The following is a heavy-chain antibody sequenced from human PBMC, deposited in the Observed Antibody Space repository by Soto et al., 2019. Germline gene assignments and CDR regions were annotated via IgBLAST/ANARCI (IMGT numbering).Heavy chain of an antibody. V-gene: IGHV4-30-2*01. CDR3: ASGHDSGNYDGVRGFDP. J-gene: IGHJ5*02. Sequence: QLQLQESGSGLVKPSQTLSLTCAVSGGSISSGGYSWSWIRQPPGKGLEWIGYIYHSGSTYYNPSLKSRVTISVDRSKNQFSLKLSLVTAADTAVYYCASGHDSGNYDGVRGFDPWGQEPWSPSPQ. CDR1: GGSISSGGYS. D-gene: IGHD4-4*01. CDR2: IYHSGST.